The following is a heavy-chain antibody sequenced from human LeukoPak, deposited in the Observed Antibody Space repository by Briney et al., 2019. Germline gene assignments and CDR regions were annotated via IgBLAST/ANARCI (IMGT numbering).Heavy chain of an antibody. CDR2: ISAYNGNT. V-gene: IGHV1-18*01. CDR3: AKTRSYYYYMDV. Sequence: EASVKVSCKASGYTFTSYGISWVRQAPGQGLEWMGWISAYNGNTNYAQKFQGRVTMTTDTFASTAYMELRSLRSDDTAVYYCAKTRSYYYYMDVWGKGTTVTVSS. J-gene: IGHJ6*03. CDR1: GYTFTSYG.